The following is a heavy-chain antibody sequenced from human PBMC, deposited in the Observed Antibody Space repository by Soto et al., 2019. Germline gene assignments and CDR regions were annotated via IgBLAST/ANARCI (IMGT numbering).Heavy chain of an antibody. D-gene: IGHD1-26*01. J-gene: IGHJ4*02. CDR2: LSVSGGDT. CDR1: GFGHSSYA. V-gene: IGHV3-23*01. CDR3: AKGQDRGAHYSGIES. Sequence: GGWRRLSCAASGFGHSSYAMNWVSQAPGKGLESVSALSVSGGDTYYAASVKGRFTISLHNSKITLFLPISSMRAEDTAVYHRAKGQDRGAHYSGIESWGQGTLVTVAS.